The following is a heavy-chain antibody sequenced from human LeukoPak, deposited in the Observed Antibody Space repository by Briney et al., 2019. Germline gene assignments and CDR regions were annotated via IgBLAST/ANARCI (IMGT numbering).Heavy chain of an antibody. CDR3: ARHGREGGWCDP. CDR2: IYYSGST. Sequence: SETLSLTCNVSGGSISSYYWSWIRQPPGKGLEWMGYIYYSGSTNYNPSLKSRVTISVHTSKNQFSLKLSSVTAADTAVYYCARHGREGGWCDPWGEGTLVTVSS. J-gene: IGHJ5*02. D-gene: IGHD1-26*01. CDR1: GGSISSYY. V-gene: IGHV4-59*08.